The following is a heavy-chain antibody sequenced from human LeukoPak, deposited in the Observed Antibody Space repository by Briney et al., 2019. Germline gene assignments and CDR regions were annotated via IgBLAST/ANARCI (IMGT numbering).Heavy chain of an antibody. J-gene: IGHJ3*02. CDR3: ARRRHDILTGYNDAFDI. V-gene: IGHV3-53*01. Sequence: PGGSLRLSCAATGFTVSRNYMSWVRQAPGKGLEWISFIYRDDSTSYADSVKGRFTISRDNSKNTVYLQMHSLRAEDTAMYYCARRRHDILTGYNDAFDIWGQGTMVTVSS. CDR2: IYRDDST. D-gene: IGHD3-9*01. CDR1: GFTVSRNY.